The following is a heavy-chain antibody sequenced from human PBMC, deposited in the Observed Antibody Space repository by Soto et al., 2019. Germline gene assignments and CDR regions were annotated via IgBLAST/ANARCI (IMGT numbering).Heavy chain of an antibody. D-gene: IGHD1-20*01. Sequence: SETLSLTCTVSGGSISSYYWSWIRQPPGKGLEWIGYIYYSGSTDYNPSLKSRVTISVDTSKNQFSLKLSSVTAADTAVYYCARPAFRYNNDAFDIWGQGTMVTVSS. CDR3: ARPAFRYNNDAFDI. V-gene: IGHV4-59*08. CDR1: GGSISSYY. CDR2: IYYSGST. J-gene: IGHJ3*02.